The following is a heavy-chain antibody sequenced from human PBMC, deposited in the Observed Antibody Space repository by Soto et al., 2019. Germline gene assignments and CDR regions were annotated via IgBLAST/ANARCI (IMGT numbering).Heavy chain of an antibody. CDR1: GFTFRSYE. CDR2: INSRSSTI. J-gene: IGHJ5*02. CDR3: ATFDIVPTTEGWFDP. D-gene: IGHD5-12*01. Sequence: PGGSLRLSCAASGFTFRSYEMNWVRQAPGKGLEWISYINSRSSTIYYADSVRGRFTISRDNAKNSLYLHMNSLRAEDTAVYYCATFDIVPTTEGWFDPWGQGTLVTVSS. V-gene: IGHV3-48*03.